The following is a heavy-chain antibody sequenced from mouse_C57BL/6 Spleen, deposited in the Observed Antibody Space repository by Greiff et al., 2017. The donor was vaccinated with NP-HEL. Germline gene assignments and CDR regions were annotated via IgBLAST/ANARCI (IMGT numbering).Heavy chain of an antibody. J-gene: IGHJ1*03. CDR1: GYTFTSYG. CDR3: ARSITTVVATDWYFDV. Sequence: VQLQQSGAELARPGASVKLSCKASGYTFTSYGISWVKQRTGQGLEWIGEIYPRSGNTYYNEKFKGKATLTADKSSSTAYMELRSLTSEDSAVYFCARSITTVVATDWYFDVWGTGTTVTVSS. V-gene: IGHV1-81*01. CDR2: IYPRSGNT. D-gene: IGHD1-1*01.